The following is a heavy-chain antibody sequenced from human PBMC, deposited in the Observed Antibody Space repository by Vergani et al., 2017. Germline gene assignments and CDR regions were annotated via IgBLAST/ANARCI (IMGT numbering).Heavy chain of an antibody. D-gene: IGHD2-2*03. J-gene: IGHJ4*02. CDR2: IRSKAYGGTT. Sequence: EVQLVESGGGLVQPGRSLRLSCTASGFTFGDYAMSWFRQAPGKGLEWVGFIRSKAYGGTTEYAASVKGRFTISRDDSKNSLYLQMNSLKTEDAAVYYCARVDGSSGYDYWGQGTLVTVSS. CDR3: ARVDGSSGYDY. V-gene: IGHV3-49*03. CDR1: GFTFGDYA.